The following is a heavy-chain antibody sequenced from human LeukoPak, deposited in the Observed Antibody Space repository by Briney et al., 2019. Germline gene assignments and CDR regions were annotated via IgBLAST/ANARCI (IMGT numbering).Heavy chain of an antibody. D-gene: IGHD3-10*01. CDR3: ASAYGSGSYHY. CDR1: GYTFTSYA. Sequence: GASVKVSCKASGYTFTSYAMHWVRQAPGQRLEWMGWINAGNGNTKYSQKFQGRVTITTDESTSTAYMELSSLRSEDTAVYYCASAYGSGSYHYWGQGTLVTVSS. J-gene: IGHJ4*02. CDR2: INAGNGNT. V-gene: IGHV1-3*01.